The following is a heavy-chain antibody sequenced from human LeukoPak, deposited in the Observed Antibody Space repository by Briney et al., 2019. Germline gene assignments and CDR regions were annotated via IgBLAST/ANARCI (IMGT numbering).Heavy chain of an antibody. CDR1: GFSFSAYA. CDR2: ISGGGGTT. CDR3: AKEVGFDSGSYYDY. D-gene: IGHD3-10*01. V-gene: IGHV3-23*01. J-gene: IGHJ4*02. Sequence: PGGSLRFSCAASGFSFSAYAMTWVRQAPGKGLEWGSAISGGGGTTYYANSVKGRFTISRDNSKNTLFLQMNSLRAEDTAVYYCAKEVGFDSGSYYDYWGQGTLVTVSS.